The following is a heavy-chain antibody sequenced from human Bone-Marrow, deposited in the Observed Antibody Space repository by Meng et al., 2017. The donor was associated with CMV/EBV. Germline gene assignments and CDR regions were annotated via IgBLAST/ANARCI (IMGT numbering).Heavy chain of an antibody. V-gene: IGHV4-61*01. D-gene: IGHD3-3*01. CDR2: IYYSGST. CDR1: GGSISSSSYY. CDR3: ARGGSHYDFWSENFDY. Sequence: GSLRLSCTASGGSISSSSYYWSWIRQPPGKGLEWIGYIYYSGSTNYNPSLKSRVTISVDTSKNQFSLKLSSVTAADTAVYYCARGGSHYDFWSENFDYWGQGNLVTVSS. J-gene: IGHJ4*02.